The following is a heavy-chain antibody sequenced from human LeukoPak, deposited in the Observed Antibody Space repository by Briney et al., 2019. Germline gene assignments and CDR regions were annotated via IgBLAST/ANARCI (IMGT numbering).Heavy chain of an antibody. CDR2: TYYRSKWYN. D-gene: IGHD6-19*01. V-gene: IGHV6-1*01. CDR3: ARDAGSGWSSFDY. CDR1: GDSVSSNSAA. Sequence: SQTLSLTCAISGDSVSSNSAAWNWIRQSPSRGLEWLGRTYYRSKWYNDYAVSMKSRITINPDTPKDQFSLQLNSVTPEDTAVYYCARDAGSGWSSFDYWGQGTLVTVSS. J-gene: IGHJ4*02.